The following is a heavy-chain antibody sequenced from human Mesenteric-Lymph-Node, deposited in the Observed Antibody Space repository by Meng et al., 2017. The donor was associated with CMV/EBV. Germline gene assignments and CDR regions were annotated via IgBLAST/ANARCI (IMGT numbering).Heavy chain of an antibody. CDR1: GGSFSGYY. CDR3: ARDLGYSSYV. D-gene: IGHD6-13*01. V-gene: IGHV4-34*01. CDR2: INHSGST. Sequence: SETLSLTCAVFGGSFSGYYWSWIRQPPGKGLEWIGEINHSGSTNYNPSLKSRLTISVDTSKNQFSLNLNSVTAADTAVYYCARDLGYSSYVGGQGTLVTVSS. J-gene: IGHJ4*02.